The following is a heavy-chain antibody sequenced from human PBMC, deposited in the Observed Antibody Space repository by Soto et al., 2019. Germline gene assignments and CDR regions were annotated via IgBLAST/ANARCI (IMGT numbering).Heavy chain of an antibody. J-gene: IGHJ3*02. V-gene: IGHV3-23*01. CDR3: AKDVSSFIGVWDPFDM. Sequence: EVQLLESGGGVVQPGGSLRLSCAASGFTFSDYAMSWVRQTPGKGLQWVSGVGGSDDDRHYADSVRGRFIVSRDNSKNTLYLQMNSLRADAPAIYCCAKDVSSFIGVWDPFDMWGQGTEVTVSS. CDR1: GFTFSDYA. D-gene: IGHD2-8*01. CDR2: VGGSDDDR.